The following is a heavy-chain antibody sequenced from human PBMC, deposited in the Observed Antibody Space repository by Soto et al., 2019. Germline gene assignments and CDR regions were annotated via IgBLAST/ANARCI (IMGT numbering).Heavy chain of an antibody. CDR3: ARVALYCSGGSCYSVGWFDP. V-gene: IGHV4-34*01. CDR2: INHSGST. D-gene: IGHD2-15*01. CDR1: GVSFSGYY. Sequence: SETLSLTCAVYGVSFSGYYWSWIRQPPGKGLEWIGEINHSGSTNYNPSLKSRVTISVDTSKNQFSLKLSSVTAADTAVYYCARVALYCSGGSCYSVGWFDPWGQGTLVTVSS. J-gene: IGHJ5*02.